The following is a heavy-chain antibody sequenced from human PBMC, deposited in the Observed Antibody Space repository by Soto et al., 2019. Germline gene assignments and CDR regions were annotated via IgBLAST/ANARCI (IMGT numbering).Heavy chain of an antibody. CDR2: MNPSDSYT. D-gene: IGHD3-10*01. Sequence: PGESLKISCEGSGDTFATYWITWVRQMPGKGLEYMGRMNPSDSYTTYSPSFQGHVTISADKSSSTAYLQWSSLEASDTAVYYCATMPTYYHYGMAVGGQRTTVTVPS. CDR3: ATMPTYYHYGMAV. J-gene: IGHJ6*02. CDR1: GDTFATYW. V-gene: IGHV5-10-1*01.